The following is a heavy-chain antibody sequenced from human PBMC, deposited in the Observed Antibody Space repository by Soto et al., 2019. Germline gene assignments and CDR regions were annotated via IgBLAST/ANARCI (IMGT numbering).Heavy chain of an antibody. V-gene: IGHV3-53*01. D-gene: IGHD3-10*01. CDR2: IYSGGDT. Sequence: LRLSCAASGFTVSNTYMSWVRQAPGKGLEWVSIIYSGGDTYYADSVKGRFTVSRDNSKNTLYLQMNSLRADDTAIYYCARLWWFDPWGQGTLVTVSS. J-gene: IGHJ5*02. CDR1: GFTVSNTY. CDR3: ARLWWFDP.